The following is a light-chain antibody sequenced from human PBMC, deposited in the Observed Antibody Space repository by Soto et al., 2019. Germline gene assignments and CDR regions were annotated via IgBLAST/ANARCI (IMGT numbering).Light chain of an antibody. CDR3: QSYDSKLSAYYV. J-gene: IGLJ1*01. CDR2: GNI. V-gene: IGLV1-40*01. CDR1: SSNIGAGSD. Sequence: QSVLTQPPSVSGAPGQRVTISCTGSSSNIGAGSDVHWYQHLPGTAPKLLIYGNINRPSGVPDRFSGSKSGTSASLAITGLRAEDEADYYCQSYDSKLSAYYVFGTGTKVTVL.